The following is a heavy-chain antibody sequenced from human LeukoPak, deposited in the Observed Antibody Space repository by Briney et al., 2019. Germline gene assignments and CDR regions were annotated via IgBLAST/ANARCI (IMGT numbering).Heavy chain of an antibody. J-gene: IGHJ4*02. V-gene: IGHV3-30*01. CDR2: ISYDGSNT. D-gene: IGHD6-13*01. CDR3: ARLGGSSNWYWSDY. CDR1: GFTFNSYA. Sequence: GGSLRLSCSASGFTFNSYAMTWVRQAPGKGLEWVAVISYDGSNTYYADSVKGRFTISRDSSKNTLYLQMNSLRTEDTALYYCARLGGSSNWYWSDYWGQGTLVTVSS.